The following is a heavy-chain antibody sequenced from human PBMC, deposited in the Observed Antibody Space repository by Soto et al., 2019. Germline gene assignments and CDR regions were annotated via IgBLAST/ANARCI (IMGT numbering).Heavy chain of an antibody. CDR3: ARVVAATNWFDH. Sequence: GASVKVSCKPSGYTFTNCAIHWVRQAPEQRLEWMGWINVGNGNTKYSQNFQDRVTITRDTSASTVYMELSSLRSEDTAMYYCARVVAATNWFDHWGQGTLVTVSS. J-gene: IGHJ5*02. V-gene: IGHV1-3*01. CDR2: INVGNGNT. D-gene: IGHD2-15*01. CDR1: GYTFTNCA.